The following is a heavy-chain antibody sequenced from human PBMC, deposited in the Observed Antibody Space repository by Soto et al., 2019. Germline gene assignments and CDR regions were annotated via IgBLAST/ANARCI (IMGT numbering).Heavy chain of an antibody. CDR1: GFTFSSYA. V-gene: IGHV3-30-3*01. CDR2: ISYDGSNK. D-gene: IGHD3-10*01. Sequence: QVQLVESGGGVVQPGRSLRLSCAASGFTFSSYAMHWVRQAPGKGLAWVAVISYDGSNKYYADSVKGRFTISRDNSKNTLYLQMNSLRAEDTAVYYCARETVLLWFEDPYGMDVWGQGTTVTVSS. J-gene: IGHJ6*02. CDR3: ARETVLLWFEDPYGMDV.